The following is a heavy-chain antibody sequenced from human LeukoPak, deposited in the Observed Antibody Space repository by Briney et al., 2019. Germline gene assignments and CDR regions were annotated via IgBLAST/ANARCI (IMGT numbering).Heavy chain of an antibody. CDR2: IYYSGST. D-gene: IGHD2-2*01. Sequence: KASETLSLTCTVSGGSISSYYWSWIRQPPGKGLEWIGYIYYSGSTNYNPSLKSRVTISVDTSKNQFSLKLSSVTAADTAVYYCARVYQDIVVVPAATKQKNYYHYYMDVWGKGTTVTVSS. CDR1: GGSISSYY. CDR3: ARVYQDIVVVPAATKQKNYYHYYMDV. J-gene: IGHJ6*03. V-gene: IGHV4-59*01.